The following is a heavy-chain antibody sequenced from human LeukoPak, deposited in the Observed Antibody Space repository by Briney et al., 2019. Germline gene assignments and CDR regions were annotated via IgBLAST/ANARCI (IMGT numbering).Heavy chain of an antibody. CDR1: GGSISSSRDY. D-gene: IGHD3-10*01. V-gene: IGHV4-39*01. CDR3: AKYGSGTY. CDR2: IFYTGTT. Sequence: PSETLSLTCSVSGGSISSSRDYWAWIRQPPGKGLEWIGTIFYTGTTDYNPSLNSRVTISIDTSKNQFSLKLGSVTARDSAFYYCAKYGSGTYWGQGTMVTVSS. J-gene: IGHJ4*02.